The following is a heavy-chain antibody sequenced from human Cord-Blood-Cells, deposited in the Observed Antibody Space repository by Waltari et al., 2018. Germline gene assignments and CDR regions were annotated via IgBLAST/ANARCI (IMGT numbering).Heavy chain of an antibody. J-gene: IGHJ4*02. CDR1: GGSFSGYY. Sequence: QVQLQQWGAGLLKPSETLSLTCAVYGGSFSGYYWSWIRQPPGKGLEWIGEINHSGSTNYHPSLKSRVTISVDTSKNQFSLKLSSVTAADTAVYYCARGENTGNDYWGQGTLVTVSS. CDR3: ARGENTGNDY. V-gene: IGHV4-34*01. D-gene: IGHD3-10*01. CDR2: INHSGST.